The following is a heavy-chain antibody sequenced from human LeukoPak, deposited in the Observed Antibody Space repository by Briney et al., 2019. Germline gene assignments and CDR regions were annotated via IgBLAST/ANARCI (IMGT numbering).Heavy chain of an antibody. D-gene: IGHD5-18*01. CDR1: GFMFRSYG. J-gene: IGHJ4*02. Sequence: GGSLRLSCAVSGFMFRSYGMHWVRQAPGKGLEWVAVIWYDGSNKYYTDSVKGRFTISRDNSNNTLYLQMNSLRVEDTAVYYCARGHVRGYSYGFGYWGQGSLVTVSS. V-gene: IGHV3-33*08. CDR2: IWYDGSNK. CDR3: ARGHVRGYSYGFGY.